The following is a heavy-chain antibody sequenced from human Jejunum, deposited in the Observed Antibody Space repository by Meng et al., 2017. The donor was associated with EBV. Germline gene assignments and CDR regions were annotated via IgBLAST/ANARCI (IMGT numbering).Heavy chain of an antibody. CDR3: AKSNDYSLNS. D-gene: IGHD4-11*01. V-gene: IGHV4-4*02. J-gene: IGHJ4*02. CDR2: MHPGGST. CDR1: GDSTSSSHW. Sequence: VQLQEAGPGLVKPSGTLSLPCAVSGDSTSSSHWWSWVRQPPGKGLEWIGEMHPGGSTNYNPSLKSRVTISVDNSKNQFSLKLTSVTAADTAVYYCAKSNDYSLNSWGQGTLVTVSS.